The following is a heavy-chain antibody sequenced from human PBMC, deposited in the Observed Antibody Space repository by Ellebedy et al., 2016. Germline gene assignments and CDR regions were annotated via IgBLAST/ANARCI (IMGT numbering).Heavy chain of an antibody. CDR3: ALTDGNSASYYVFDT. Sequence: GPTLVKPTQTLTLTCYFSGFSLTTSGMCVSWIRQPPGKALEWLARIDWDDDKYYRTSLRSRLTISKDTSKHQVVLTMTNMDPVDTGTYYCALTDGNSASYYVFDTWGQGTLVSVSS. CDR2: IDWDDDK. J-gene: IGHJ4*02. V-gene: IGHV2-70*11. CDR1: GFSLTTSGMC. D-gene: IGHD1-26*01.